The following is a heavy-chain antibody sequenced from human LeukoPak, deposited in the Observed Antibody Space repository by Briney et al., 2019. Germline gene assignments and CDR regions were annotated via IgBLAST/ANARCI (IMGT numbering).Heavy chain of an antibody. Sequence: GGSLRLSCAASGFTFSSYAMSWVRQAPGKGLEWVSAISGSGGSTYYADSVKERFTISRDNSKNTLYVQMHSLRSEDTAVYYCARQPYGSGTYYSAYWGQGTLVTVSS. CDR3: ARQPYGSGTYYSAY. J-gene: IGHJ4*02. D-gene: IGHD3-10*01. CDR1: GFTFSSYA. CDR2: ISGSGGST. V-gene: IGHV3-23*01.